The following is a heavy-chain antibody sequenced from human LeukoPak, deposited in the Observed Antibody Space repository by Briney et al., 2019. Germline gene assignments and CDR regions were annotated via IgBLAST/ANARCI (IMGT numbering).Heavy chain of an antibody. CDR3: ARRGPFYWYFDL. V-gene: IGHV4-34*01. J-gene: IGHJ2*01. CDR2: INHSGST. CDR1: GGSFSGYY. Sequence: SETLSLTCAVYGGSFSGYYWSWIRQPPGKGLEWIGEINHSGSTNYNPSLKSRVTISVDTSKNQFSLKLSPVTAADTAVYYCARRGPFYWYFDLWGRGTLVTVSS.